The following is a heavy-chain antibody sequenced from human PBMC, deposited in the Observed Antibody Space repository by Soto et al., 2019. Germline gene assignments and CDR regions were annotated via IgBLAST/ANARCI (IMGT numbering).Heavy chain of an antibody. V-gene: IGHV4-34*01. CDR2: INHSGST. D-gene: IGHD3-10*02. CDR3: ARGYVRNFDF. CDR1: GGSFSGYY. Sequence: QVQLQQWGAGLLKPSETLSLTCAVYGGSFSGYYWNWIRQPQGKGMEWIGEINHSGSTNYNPSIKSRVTISVDTYKNLFSLQLSSVPAADTAVYYCARGYVRNFDFWGQGTLVTVSS. J-gene: IGHJ4*02.